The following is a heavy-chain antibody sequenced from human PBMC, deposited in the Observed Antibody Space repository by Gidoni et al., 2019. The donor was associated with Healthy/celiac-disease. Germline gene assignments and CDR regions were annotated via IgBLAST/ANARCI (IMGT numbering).Heavy chain of an antibody. J-gene: IGHJ6*02. V-gene: IGHV3-48*02. CDR3: ARDMSYYYGSGIFGGMDV. CDR2: ISSSSSTI. Sequence: EVQLVESGGGLVQPGGSLRLSGAASGFTFSSYSMNWVRQAPGKGLEWVSYISSSSSTIYYADSVKGRFTISRDNAKNSLYLQRNSLRDEDTAVYYCARDMSYYYGSGIFGGMDVWGQGTTVTVSS. CDR1: GFTFSSYS. D-gene: IGHD3-10*01.